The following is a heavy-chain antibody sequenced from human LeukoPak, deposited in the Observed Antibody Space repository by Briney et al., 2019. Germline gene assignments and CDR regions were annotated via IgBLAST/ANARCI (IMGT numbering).Heavy chain of an antibody. Sequence: PGGSLRLSCAASGFTFSSYWMNWARQAPGKGLEWVASINHNGNVNYYVDSVKGRFTISRDTSRNTLFLQMNSLGADDTAMYYCARHRGPCSGGSCSTSRFDSWGQGTLVTVSS. CDR2: INHNGNVN. CDR1: GFTFSSYW. J-gene: IGHJ4*02. D-gene: IGHD2-15*01. V-gene: IGHV3-7*03. CDR3: ARHRGPCSGGSCSTSRFDS.